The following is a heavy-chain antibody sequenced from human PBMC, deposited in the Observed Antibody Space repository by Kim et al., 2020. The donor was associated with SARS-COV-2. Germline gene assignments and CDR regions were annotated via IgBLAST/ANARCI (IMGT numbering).Heavy chain of an antibody. CDR3: ARLVLYSGSYCDY. Sequence: YNPSLQGRVTISVDTSKNQFSLKLSSVTAADTAVYYCARLVLYSGSYCDYWGQGTLVTVSS. J-gene: IGHJ4*02. V-gene: IGHV4-39*01. D-gene: IGHD1-26*01.